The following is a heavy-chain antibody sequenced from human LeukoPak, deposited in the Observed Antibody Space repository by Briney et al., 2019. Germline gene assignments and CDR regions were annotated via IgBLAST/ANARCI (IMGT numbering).Heavy chain of an antibody. CDR3: ARGNLYYYDSSGYFDY. CDR2: IYYSGST. Sequence: ASETLSLTCTVSGGSISSYYWSWIRQPPGKGLEWIGYIYYSGSTNYNPSLKSRVTISVDTSKNQFSLKLSSVTAADTAVYYCARGNLYYYDSSGYFDYWGQGTLVTVSS. V-gene: IGHV4-59*08. D-gene: IGHD3-22*01. J-gene: IGHJ4*02. CDR1: GGSISSYY.